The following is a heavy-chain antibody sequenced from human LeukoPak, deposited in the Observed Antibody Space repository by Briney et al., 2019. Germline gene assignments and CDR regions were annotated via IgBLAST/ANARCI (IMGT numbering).Heavy chain of an antibody. CDR1: GFTFSSYG. Sequence: GGSLRLSCAASGFTFSSYGMHWVRQAPGKGVEWVAVISYDGSNKYYADSVKGRFAISRDNSKNTLYLQMNSLRAEDTAVYYCAKDLGGRSAGLDYWGQGTLVTVSS. J-gene: IGHJ4*02. D-gene: IGHD6-13*01. V-gene: IGHV3-30*18. CDR2: ISYDGSNK. CDR3: AKDLGGRSAGLDY.